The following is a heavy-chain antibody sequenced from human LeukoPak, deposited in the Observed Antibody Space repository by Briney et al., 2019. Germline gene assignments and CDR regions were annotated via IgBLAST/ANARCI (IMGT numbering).Heavy chain of an antibody. V-gene: IGHV1-18*01. D-gene: IGHD5-24*01. CDR1: GYTFTIYG. CDR2: FSPNNGDT. J-gene: IGHJ5*02. CDR3: ARDGGREVATITPNWFDP. Sequence: ASVKVSCKASGYTFTIYGISWVRQAPGQGLKWMGWFSPNNGDTKYAQKLQGRVTMTTDTSTNTAYMELRSLTSDDTAVYFCARDGGREVATITPNWFDPWGQGTLVTVSS.